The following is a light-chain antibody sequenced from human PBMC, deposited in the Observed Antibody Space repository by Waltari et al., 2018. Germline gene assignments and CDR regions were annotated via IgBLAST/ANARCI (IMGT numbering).Light chain of an antibody. CDR1: SSDIGSYNY. CDR3: SSYTTVTTVI. V-gene: IGLV2-14*01. CDR2: DVN. Sequence: QSALTQPASVSGSPGQSITLSCTGTSSDIGSYNYVSWYQQHPGKAPKLMIYDVNNRPSGVSSRFSGSKSGNTASLTISGLQAEDEADYYCSSYTTVTTVIFGGGTKLTVV. J-gene: IGLJ2*01.